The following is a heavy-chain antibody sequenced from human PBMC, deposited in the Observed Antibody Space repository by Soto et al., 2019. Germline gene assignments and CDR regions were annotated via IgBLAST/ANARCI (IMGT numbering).Heavy chain of an antibody. CDR1: GYIFTAYG. J-gene: IGHJ4*02. V-gene: IGHV1-18*01. CDR2: VSTTDDRT. D-gene: IGHD3-22*01. Sequence: QVQLVQSGPEVKMPGASVKVSCKTSGYIFTAYGLAWLRQAPGQRPEWMGWVSTTDDRTNYAQKFQGRVTRTTDRSTTTTSMELRSLRPDDTAVYYCARELNTESSAYYSFAFWGQGTLVTVSS. CDR3: ARELNTESSAYYSFAF.